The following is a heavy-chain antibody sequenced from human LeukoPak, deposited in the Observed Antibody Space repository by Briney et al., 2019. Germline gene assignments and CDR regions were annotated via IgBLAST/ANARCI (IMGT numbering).Heavy chain of an antibody. D-gene: IGHD6-19*01. J-gene: IGHJ4*02. CDR2: TNRSGST. CDR3: ASPVSGSSGWYYNY. CDR1: GGTFSGYY. Sequence: SETLSLTSAGYGGTFSGYYWSWIRQPPGKGLKWIGETNRSGSTYYNPSLNSRATITVDTSKTQFSLKLSSVTAAGTAVYYCASPVSGSSGWYYNYWGQGTLVTASS. V-gene: IGHV4-34*01.